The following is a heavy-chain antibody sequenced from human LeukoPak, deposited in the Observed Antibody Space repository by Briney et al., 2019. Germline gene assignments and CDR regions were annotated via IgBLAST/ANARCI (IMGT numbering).Heavy chain of an antibody. CDR1: GYTFTCYY. V-gene: IGHV1-2*02. D-gene: IGHD3-3*01. CDR2: INPNSGGT. CDR3: ARRGKDFWSGYYGGYYYYYMDV. Sequence: ASVKVSCKASGYTFTCYYMHWVRQAPGQGLEWMGWINPNSGGTNYAQKFQGRVTMTRDTSISTAYMELSRLRSDDTAVYYCARRGKDFWSGYYGGYYYYYMDVWGKGTTVTVSS. J-gene: IGHJ6*03.